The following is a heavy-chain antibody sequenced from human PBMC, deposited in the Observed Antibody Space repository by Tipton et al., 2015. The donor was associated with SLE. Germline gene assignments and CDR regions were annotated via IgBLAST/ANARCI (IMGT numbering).Heavy chain of an antibody. V-gene: IGHV4-61*02. CDR1: GGSISSGSYY. CDR3: ARVIAARADAFDI. Sequence: TLSLTCTVSGGSISSGSYYWSWIRQPAGKGLEWIGRIYTSGSTNYNPSLKSRVTISVDTSKNQFSLKLSSVTAADTAVYYCARVIAARADAFDIWGQGTMVTVSS. CDR2: IYTSGST. J-gene: IGHJ3*02. D-gene: IGHD6-6*01.